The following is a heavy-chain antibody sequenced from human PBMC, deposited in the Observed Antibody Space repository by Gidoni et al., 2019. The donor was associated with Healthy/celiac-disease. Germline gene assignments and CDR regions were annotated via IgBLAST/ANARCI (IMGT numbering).Heavy chain of an antibody. CDR3: AKGRPQVTIVGVPPGGFDY. V-gene: IGHV3-23*01. CDR1: GFTFSRYA. J-gene: IGHJ4*02. D-gene: IGHD3-3*01. Sequence: EVQLLESGGALVPPGGSLRLSFASSGFTFSRYAMCCVRQAPGKGLEWVSAIRGSGGSTYYADSVKGRFTISRDNSKNTLYLQMNSLRAEDTAVYYCAKGRPQVTIVGVPPGGFDYWGQGTLVTVSS. CDR2: IRGSGGST.